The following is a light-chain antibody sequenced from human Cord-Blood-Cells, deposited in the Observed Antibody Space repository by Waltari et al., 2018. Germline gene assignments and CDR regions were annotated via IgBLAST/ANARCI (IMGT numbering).Light chain of an antibody. CDR2: GAS. J-gene: IGKJ1*01. Sequence: EIVMTQSQATLSVYPGERATLSCRASQSVSSNLAWYQQNPGQAPRLLIYGASTRATGIPARFSGSGSGTEFTLTISSLQSEDFAVYYCRQYNNWPPWTFGQGTKVEIK. V-gene: IGKV3-15*01. CDR1: QSVSSN. CDR3: RQYNNWPPWT.